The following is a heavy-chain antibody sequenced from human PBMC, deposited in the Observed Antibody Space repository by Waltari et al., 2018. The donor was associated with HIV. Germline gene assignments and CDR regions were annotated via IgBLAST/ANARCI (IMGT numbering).Heavy chain of an antibody. V-gene: IGHV3-9*01. CDR2: IRWNRGST. Sequence: EVQLVESGGGLVQPGRSLRLSCAASGFTFADYAMNWVRKAPGKGLEWVSGIRWNRGSTGYADSVKGRVTISRDNAKNSLYLQRNSLRAEDTALYYCAKGGVARSYYHYYGMDVWGQGTTVTVSS. J-gene: IGHJ6*02. D-gene: IGHD5-12*01. CDR1: GFTFADYA. CDR3: AKGGVARSYYHYYGMDV.